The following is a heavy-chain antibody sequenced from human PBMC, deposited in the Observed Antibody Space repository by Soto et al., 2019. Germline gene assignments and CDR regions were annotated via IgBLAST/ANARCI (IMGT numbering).Heavy chain of an antibody. J-gene: IGHJ5*02. V-gene: IGHV3-49*03. CDR1: GFTFGDYA. D-gene: IGHD3-10*01. CDR2: IRSKAYGGTT. CDR3: TRDPGPYKLLWFGELFWPNWFDP. Sequence: PGGSLRLSCTASGFTFGDYAMSWFRQAPGKGLEWVGFIRSKAYGGTTEYAASVKGRFTISRDDSKSIAYLQMNSLKTEDTAVYYCTRDPGPYKLLWFGELFWPNWFDPWGQGTLVTVSS.